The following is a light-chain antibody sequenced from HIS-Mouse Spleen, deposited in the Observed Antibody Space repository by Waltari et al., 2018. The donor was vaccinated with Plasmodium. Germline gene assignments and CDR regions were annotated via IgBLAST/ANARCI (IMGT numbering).Light chain of an antibody. Sequence: QSALTQPPSASGSPGQSVTISCTVTSSDVGGYNYVSWYQQHPGKAPKLMIYEVSKRPSGVPDRFSGSKSGNTASLTVSGLQAEDEADYYCSSYAGSNNLVFGGGTK. CDR2: EVS. J-gene: IGLJ2*01. CDR3: SSYAGSNNLV. CDR1: SSDVGGYNY. V-gene: IGLV2-8*01.